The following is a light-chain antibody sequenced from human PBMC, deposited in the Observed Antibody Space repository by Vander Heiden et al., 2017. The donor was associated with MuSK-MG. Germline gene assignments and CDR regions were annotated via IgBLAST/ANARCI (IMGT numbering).Light chain of an antibody. Sequence: DIQMTQSPSSLSASVGDRVTITCRASQDISNHLAWYQQKPGKVPKVLIYLASTLQSGVPSRFRGSGSGTTFTLTISSLQPEDVATYYCQNGDSAPLTFGGGSKVE. J-gene: IGKJ4*01. CDR2: LAS. CDR3: QNGDSAPLT. CDR1: QDISNH. V-gene: IGKV1-27*01.